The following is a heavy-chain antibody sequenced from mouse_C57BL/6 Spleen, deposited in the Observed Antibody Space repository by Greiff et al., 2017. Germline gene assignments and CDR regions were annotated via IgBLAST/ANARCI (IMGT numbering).Heavy chain of an antibody. J-gene: IGHJ3*01. D-gene: IGHD2-5*01. CDR2: IDPETGGT. V-gene: IGHV1-15*01. Sequence: QLQQSGAELVRPGASVTLSCKASGYTFTDYEMHWVKQTPVHGLEWIGAIDPETGGTAYNQKFKGKAILTADKSSSTAYMELRSLTSEDSAVYYCTPPYYSNTWFAYWGQGTLVTVSA. CDR3: TPPYYSNTWFAY. CDR1: GYTFTDYE.